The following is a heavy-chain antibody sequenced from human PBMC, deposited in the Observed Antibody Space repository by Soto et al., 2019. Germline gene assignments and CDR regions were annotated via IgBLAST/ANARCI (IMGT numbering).Heavy chain of an antibody. Sequence: GESLKISCNGSGYSFAGYLITWVRQKPGKVLELLGRIDPSDSQTYYIPSFRGNVTISVPKSITTVFLQWSSPHESDTAMYXCEIHIYDYDKGHNLQYYFDSRSQRIHVTVSS. CDR1: GYSFAGYL. V-gene: IGHV5-10-1*01. CDR2: IDPSDSQT. D-gene: IGHD3-22*01. J-gene: IGHJ4*02. CDR3: EIHIYDYDKGHNLQYYFDS.